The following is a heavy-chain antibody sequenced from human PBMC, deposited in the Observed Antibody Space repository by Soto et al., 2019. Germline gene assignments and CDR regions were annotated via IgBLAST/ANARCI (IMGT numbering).Heavy chain of an antibody. Sequence: EVQLVESGGGLVKPGGSLRLSCAASGFTFSSYNMNWVRQAPGKGLEWVSSISSGSTYIDYADSVKGRFTISRDNAKNSLYLQMNSLRAEDTPVYYCARIPVAGTGADYWGQGTLVTVSS. CDR2: ISSGSTYI. V-gene: IGHV3-21*06. CDR3: ARIPVAGTGADY. CDR1: GFTFSSYN. J-gene: IGHJ4*02. D-gene: IGHD6-19*01.